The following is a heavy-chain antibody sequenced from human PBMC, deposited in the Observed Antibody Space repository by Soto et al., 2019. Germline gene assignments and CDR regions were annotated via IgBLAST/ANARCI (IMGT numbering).Heavy chain of an antibody. CDR3: AKDFSGIAAAGSIFDY. CDR2: ISYDGSNK. Sequence: GSLRLSCAASGFTFSSYGMHWVRQAPGKGLEWVAVISYDGSNKYYADSVKGRFTISRDNSKNTLYLQMNSLRAEDTAVYYCAKDFSGIAAAGSIFDYWGQGTLVTVSS. V-gene: IGHV3-30*18. J-gene: IGHJ4*02. D-gene: IGHD6-13*01. CDR1: GFTFSSYG.